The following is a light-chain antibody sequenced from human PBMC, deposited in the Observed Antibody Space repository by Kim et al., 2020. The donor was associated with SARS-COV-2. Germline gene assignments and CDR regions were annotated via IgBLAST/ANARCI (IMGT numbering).Light chain of an antibody. V-gene: IGKV1-12*01. CDR1: EDIDRW. J-gene: IGKJ4*01. CDR3: QQASSLPRT. CDR2: SAS. Sequence: ASVGDRVTITCRASEDIDRWVAWFQQKPGEAPRLLIYSASTLQSGVPSRFSGDGSGKHFTLIISSLQPEDFATYYCQQASSLPRTFGGGTKVDIK.